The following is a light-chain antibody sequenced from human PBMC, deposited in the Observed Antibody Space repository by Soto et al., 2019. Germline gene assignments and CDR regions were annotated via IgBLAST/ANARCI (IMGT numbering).Light chain of an antibody. J-gene: IGLJ2*01. V-gene: IGLV8-61*01. Sequence: QTVVTQEPSFSVSPGGTVTLTCGLNSGSVSTSYYPSWYQQTPGQAPRTLIYSTNTRSSGVPDRFSGSILGNKAALTITGAQADDESDYYCVLYVGSGISVFGRGTKLTVL. CDR2: STN. CDR3: VLYVGSGISV. CDR1: SGSVSTSYY.